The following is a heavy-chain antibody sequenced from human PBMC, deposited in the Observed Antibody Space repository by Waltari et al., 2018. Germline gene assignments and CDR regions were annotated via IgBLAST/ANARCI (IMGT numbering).Heavy chain of an antibody. J-gene: IGHJ4*02. Sequence: QVQLVQSGAEVKKPGASVKVSCKASGYPFTGYYIYWVRQAPGQGLEWMGWINPNSGGTNYAQNFQGRVTVTRDTSLSTAYMELSRLTSDDTAVYYCARQRTTVSYFDYWGQGTLVAVSS. D-gene: IGHD4-4*01. CDR2: INPNSGGT. V-gene: IGHV1-2*02. CDR1: GYPFTGYY. CDR3: ARQRTTVSYFDY.